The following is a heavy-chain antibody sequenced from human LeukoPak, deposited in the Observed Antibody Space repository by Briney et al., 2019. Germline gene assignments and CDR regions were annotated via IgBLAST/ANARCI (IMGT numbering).Heavy chain of an antibody. V-gene: IGHV4-39*01. D-gene: IGHD3-10*01. CDR2: IYYSGNT. CDR1: SGSISRNSYY. CDR3: ARHVIAIGSDYYYVDV. Sequence: PSETLSLTCTVSSGSISRNSYYWGWIRQAPGKGLEWIGSIYYSGNTYHNPSLKSRVTISVDTSKNQFSLKLSSVTAADTAVYNCARHVIAIGSDYYYVDVWGKGTTVTVSS. J-gene: IGHJ6*03.